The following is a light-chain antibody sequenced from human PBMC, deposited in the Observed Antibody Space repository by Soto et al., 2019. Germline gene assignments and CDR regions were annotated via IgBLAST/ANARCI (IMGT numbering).Light chain of an antibody. Sequence: QSALTQPASVSGSPGQSITISCTGTSSDVGSYNLVSWYQQHPGKAPKLMIYEGSKRPSGVSNRFSGSKSGNTASLTISGLQAEDEADYYCCSYAGSSPPNWVFGGGTQLTVL. CDR2: EGS. J-gene: IGLJ3*02. CDR1: SSDVGSYNL. CDR3: CSYAGSSPPNWV. V-gene: IGLV2-23*01.